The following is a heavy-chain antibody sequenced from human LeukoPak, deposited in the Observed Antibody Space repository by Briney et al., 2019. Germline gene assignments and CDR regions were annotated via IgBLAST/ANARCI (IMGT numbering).Heavy chain of an antibody. V-gene: IGHV4-34*01. J-gene: IGHJ4*02. Sequence: SETLSPTCAVYGGSFSGYYWTWIRQPPGKGLEWIGEINHGGRTNYNPSLKSRVSISLDTSKNQFSLKLSSVTAADTAVYYCARGPTTDYYDGSGYYFFDYWGQGTLVTVSS. CDR1: GGSFSGYY. CDR2: INHGGRT. D-gene: IGHD3-22*01. CDR3: ARGPTTDYYDGSGYYFFDY.